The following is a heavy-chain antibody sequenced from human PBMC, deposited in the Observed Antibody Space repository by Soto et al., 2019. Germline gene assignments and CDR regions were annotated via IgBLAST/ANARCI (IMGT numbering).Heavy chain of an antibody. D-gene: IGHD3-9*01. V-gene: IGHV4-4*02. Sequence: QVQLQESGPGLVKPSGTLSLTCAVSSGSISSSNWWSWVRQPPGKGLEWIGEIYHSGSTNYNPSLKSRVTLSVDKSKNQFSLKLSSVTAADTAVYYCARDSYDILTGYSYLDYWGQGTLVTVSS. CDR3: ARDSYDILTGYSYLDY. CDR2: IYHSGST. J-gene: IGHJ4*02. CDR1: SGSISSSNW.